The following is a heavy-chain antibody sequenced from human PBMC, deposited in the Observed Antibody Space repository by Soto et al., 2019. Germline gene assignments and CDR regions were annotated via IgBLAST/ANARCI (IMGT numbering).Heavy chain of an antibody. V-gene: IGHV5-10-1*01. D-gene: IGHD2-15*01. CDR2: IDPSDSYT. CDR3: ARHYSLRGIRNWFDP. Sequence: GDSLKISCKGSGYSFTSYWISWVRQMPGKGLEWMGRIDPSDSYTNYSPSFQGHVTISADKSISTAYLQWSSLKASDTAMYYCARHYSLRGIRNWFDPWGQGTLVTVSS. J-gene: IGHJ5*02. CDR1: GYSFTSYW.